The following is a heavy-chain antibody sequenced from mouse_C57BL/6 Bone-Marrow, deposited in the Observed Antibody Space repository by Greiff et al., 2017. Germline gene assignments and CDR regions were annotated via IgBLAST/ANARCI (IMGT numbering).Heavy chain of an antibody. CDR1: GFSLSTFGMG. Sequence: QVTLKVSGPGILQPSQTLSLTCSFSGFSLSTFGMGVGWIRQPSGKGLEWLAHIWWDDDKYYNPALKSRLTISKDTSKNQVFLKIANVDTADTATYYCARIERAQAPYYYAMDYWGQGTSVTVSS. CDR2: IWWDDDK. J-gene: IGHJ4*01. CDR3: ARIERAQAPYYYAMDY. D-gene: IGHD3-2*02. V-gene: IGHV8-8*01.